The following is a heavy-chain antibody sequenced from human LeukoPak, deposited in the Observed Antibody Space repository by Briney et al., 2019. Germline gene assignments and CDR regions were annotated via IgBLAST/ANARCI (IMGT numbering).Heavy chain of an antibody. CDR2: ISYDGSNK. CDR1: GFTFSSYA. CDR3: ARDHRAENYYGSGSYYYYGMDV. Sequence: GGSLRLSCAASGFTFSSYAMHWVRQAPGKGLEWVAVISYDGSNKYYADSVKGRLTIFRDNSKNTLYLQMNSLRAEDTAVYYCARDHRAENYYGSGSYYYYGMDVWGQGTTVTVSS. D-gene: IGHD3-10*01. V-gene: IGHV3-30-3*01. J-gene: IGHJ6*02.